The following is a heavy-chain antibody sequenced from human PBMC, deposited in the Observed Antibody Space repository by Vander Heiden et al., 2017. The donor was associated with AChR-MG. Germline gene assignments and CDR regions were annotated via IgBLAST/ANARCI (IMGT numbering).Heavy chain of an antibody. CDR1: GDTFNTYA. D-gene: IGHD6-19*01. CDR2: IIPFLGTA. CDR3: AGGILSGPTYDMEV. V-gene: IGHV1-69*04. Sequence: QVQLVQSGAEVKKPGSSVKVSCKTSGDTFNTYAITWVRQGPGQGLEWMGRIIPFLGTANHAQKFQGRATITADKSTSTVYMELSSLRSGDTAVYYGAGGILSGPTYDMEVWGQGTKGTVSS. J-gene: IGHJ6*02.